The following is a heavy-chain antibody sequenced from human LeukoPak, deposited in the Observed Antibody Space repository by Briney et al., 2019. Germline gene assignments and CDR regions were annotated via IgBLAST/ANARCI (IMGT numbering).Heavy chain of an antibody. J-gene: IGHJ4*01. CDR2: IYNYGST. D-gene: IGHD4-17*01. Sequence: SETLSLTYTVSGDSITSYYWTWIRQSPEKGLEWIGYIYNYGSTKYEPSLKSRVSISEDTAKNQFSLHLNSVTAADTAVYYCARGVGYGDSRHYDHWGHGILVTVSS. CDR1: GDSITSYY. V-gene: IGHV4-59*01. CDR3: ARGVGYGDSRHYDH.